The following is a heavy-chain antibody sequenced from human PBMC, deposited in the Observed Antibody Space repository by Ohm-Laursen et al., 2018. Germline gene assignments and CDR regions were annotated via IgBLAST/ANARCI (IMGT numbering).Heavy chain of an antibody. Sequence: SSVKVSCKASGGTFSSYAISWVRQAPGQGLEWMGGIIPIFGTANYAQKFQGRVTITADESTSTAYMELSSLRSEDTAVYYCARVRRIAAAGGNAFDIWGQGTMVTVSS. CDR2: IIPIFGTA. CDR3: ARVRRIAAAGGNAFDI. D-gene: IGHD6-13*01. V-gene: IGHV1-69*01. CDR1: GGTFSSYA. J-gene: IGHJ3*02.